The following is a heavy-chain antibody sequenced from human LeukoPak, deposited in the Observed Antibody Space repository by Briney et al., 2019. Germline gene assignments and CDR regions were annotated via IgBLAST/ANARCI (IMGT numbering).Heavy chain of an antibody. CDR3: ARQYGDDRYNWFDP. Sequence: ASVKVSCKTSGYTFTGYYMHWVRQAPGQGLEWLGWLNPNTGGTNYAQKFQGRVTMTRDTSITTAYMDLSSLGSDDTAIYYCARQYGDDRYNWFDPWGQGTLVTVSS. J-gene: IGHJ5*02. V-gene: IGHV1-2*02. CDR1: GYTFTGYY. D-gene: IGHD4-17*01. CDR2: LNPNTGGT.